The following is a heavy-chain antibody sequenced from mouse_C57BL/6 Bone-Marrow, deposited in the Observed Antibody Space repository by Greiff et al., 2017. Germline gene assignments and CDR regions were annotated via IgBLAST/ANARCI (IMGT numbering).Heavy chain of an antibody. CDR3: ARRVYDYDANAMDY. J-gene: IGHJ4*01. Sequence: EVKLMESGGGLVKPGGSLKLSCAASGFTFSDYGMHWVRQAPEKGLEWVAYISSGSSTIYYADTVKGRFTISRDNAKNTLFLQMTSLRSEDTAMYYCARRVYDYDANAMDYWGQGTSVTVSS. V-gene: IGHV5-17*01. CDR2: ISSGSSTI. CDR1: GFTFSDYG. D-gene: IGHD2-4*01.